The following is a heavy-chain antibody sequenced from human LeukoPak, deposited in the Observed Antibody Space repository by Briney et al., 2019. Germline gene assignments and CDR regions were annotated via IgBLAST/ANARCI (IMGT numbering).Heavy chain of an antibody. J-gene: IGHJ6*04. Sequence: PGGSLRLSCAASGFTFSSYAMHWVRQAPGEGLEGVSDISYEGSNKYYADSVKGRFTICRDNSKNTLYLQMNSLRAEDTAVYYCAELGITMIGGVWGKGTTVTISS. D-gene: IGHD3-10*02. CDR1: GFTFSSYA. CDR3: AELGITMIGGV. V-gene: IGHV3-30*04. CDR2: ISYEGSNK.